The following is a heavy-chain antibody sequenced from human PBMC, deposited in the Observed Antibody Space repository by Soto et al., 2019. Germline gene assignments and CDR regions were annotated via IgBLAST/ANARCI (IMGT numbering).Heavy chain of an antibody. J-gene: IGHJ6*02. Sequence: PGEALKISCKGSGYSFTSYWSGWVRQMPGKGLEWMGIIYPGDSDTRYSPSFQGQVTISADKSISTAYLQWSSLKASDTAMYYCARPGTGSKYYDISTGYPIYYYGMDVWGQGTTVTVSS. CDR2: IYPGDSDT. CDR3: ARPGTGSKYYDISTGYPIYYYGMDV. D-gene: IGHD3-9*01. CDR1: GYSFTSYW. V-gene: IGHV5-51*01.